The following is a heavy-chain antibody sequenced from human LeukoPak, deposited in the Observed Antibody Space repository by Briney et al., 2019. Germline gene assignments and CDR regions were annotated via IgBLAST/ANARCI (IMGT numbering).Heavy chain of an antibody. CDR1: GGSISSYY. V-gene: IGHV4-59*01. CDR3: ARGFTMIVVPNGFDI. J-gene: IGHJ3*02. CDR2: IYYSGST. D-gene: IGHD3-22*01. Sequence: SETLSLTCTVSGGSISSYYWTWIRQPPGKGLEWIGYIYYSGSTNYNPSLKSRVTISVDTSKNQFSLKLTSVTAADTAVYYCARGFTMIVVPNGFDIWGQGTMVTVSS.